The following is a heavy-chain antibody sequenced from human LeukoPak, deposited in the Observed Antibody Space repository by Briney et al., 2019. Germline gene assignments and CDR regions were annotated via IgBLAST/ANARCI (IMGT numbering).Heavy chain of an antibody. D-gene: IGHD3-3*01. Sequence: PSATLYLTCTVSGGSFSGYYWSWIRQPPGKGLEWSGYIYYSGSTNYNPSLKSRVSISVDTSKNQVSLKRSSVTAADTAVYYCAREGLGFLEWASDAFDIWGQRTMVTVSS. CDR3: AREGLGFLEWASDAFDI. CDR2: IYYSGST. V-gene: IGHV4-59*01. J-gene: IGHJ3*02. CDR1: GGSFSGYY.